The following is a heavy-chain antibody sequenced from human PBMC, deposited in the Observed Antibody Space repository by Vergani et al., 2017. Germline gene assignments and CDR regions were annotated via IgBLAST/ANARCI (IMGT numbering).Heavy chain of an antibody. CDR2: IFRSGST. D-gene: IGHD5-18*01. V-gene: IGHV4-39*01. Sequence: QVQLQESGPGLVKPSETLSLTCTVPNDSVYSTIYYWAWIRQPPGKGLGWIGSIFRSGSTYYSPSLKSRVTISIDTSKNQFFLKFTSVTAADTAVYFCATLNTGMVPYYFDFWGQGILVTVSS. J-gene: IGHJ4*02. CDR3: ATLNTGMVPYYFDF. CDR1: NDSVYSTIYY.